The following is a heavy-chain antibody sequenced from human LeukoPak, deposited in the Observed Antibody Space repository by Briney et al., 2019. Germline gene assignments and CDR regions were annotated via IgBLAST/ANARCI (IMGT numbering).Heavy chain of an antibody. J-gene: IGHJ5*02. Sequence: GGSLRLSCAASGFTFSSYEMNWVRQAPGKGLEWVSYINSGGSTLYYADSVKGRFTISRDNSKNTLYLQMNSLRAEDTAVYYCASKNIVVVTASLHYRFDPWGQGTLVTVSS. D-gene: IGHD2-21*02. V-gene: IGHV3-48*03. CDR2: INSGGSTL. CDR1: GFTFSSYE. CDR3: ASKNIVVVTASLHYRFDP.